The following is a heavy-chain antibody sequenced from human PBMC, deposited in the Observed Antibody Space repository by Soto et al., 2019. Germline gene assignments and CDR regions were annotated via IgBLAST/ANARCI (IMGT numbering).Heavy chain of an antibody. CDR3: ARAVAGLEYFQH. CDR1: GGSISSGGYY. Sequence: QVQLQESGPGLVKPSQTLSLTCTVSGGSISSGGYYWSWIRQHPGKGLEWIGYIYSSGSTYYNPSLKSRVTISVDTSKNQFSLKLSAVTAADTAVYYCARAVAGLEYFQHWGQGTLVTVSS. D-gene: IGHD6-19*01. CDR2: IYSSGST. J-gene: IGHJ1*01. V-gene: IGHV4-31*03.